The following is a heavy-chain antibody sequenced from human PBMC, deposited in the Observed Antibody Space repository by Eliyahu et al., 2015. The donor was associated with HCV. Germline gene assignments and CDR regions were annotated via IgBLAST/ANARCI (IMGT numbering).Heavy chain of an antibody. D-gene: IGHD2-2*01. J-gene: IGHJ4*02. Sequence: EVKKPGSSVKVSCKASGGSFSKYAIFWVRQAPGQGLEWMGGIIPAFGTADYAQKFQGRVTITADESTTTAYMELSSLRSDDTAVYYCASQSGSTFGDVPAAFRYWGQGTLVTVSP. CDR1: GGSFSKYA. V-gene: IGHV1-69*01. CDR3: ASQSGSTFGDVPAAFRY. CDR2: IIPAFGTA.